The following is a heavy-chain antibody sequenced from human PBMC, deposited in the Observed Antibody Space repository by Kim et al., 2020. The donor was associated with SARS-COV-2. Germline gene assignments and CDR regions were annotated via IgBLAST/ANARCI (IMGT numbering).Heavy chain of an antibody. Sequence: KFQGRVTLTADESTSTAYMELSSLRSEDTAVYYCARTYYYGSGSSDFDYWGQGTLVTVSS. D-gene: IGHD3-10*01. V-gene: IGHV1-69*01. J-gene: IGHJ4*02. CDR3: ARTYYYGSGSSDFDY.